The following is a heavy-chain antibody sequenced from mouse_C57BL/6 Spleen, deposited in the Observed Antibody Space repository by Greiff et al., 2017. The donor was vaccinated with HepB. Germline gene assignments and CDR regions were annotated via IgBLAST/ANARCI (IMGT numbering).Heavy chain of an antibody. CDR1: GYTFTSYW. Sequence: QVQLQQPGAELVKPGASVKLSCKASGYTFTSYWMHWVKQRPGQGLEWIGMIHPNSGSTNYNEKFKSKATLTVDKSSSTAYMQLSSLTSEDSAVYYCARGAPNWDLYYYAMDYWGQGTSVTVSS. V-gene: IGHV1-64*01. CDR2: IHPNSGST. CDR3: ARGAPNWDLYYYAMDY. D-gene: IGHD4-1*01. J-gene: IGHJ4*01.